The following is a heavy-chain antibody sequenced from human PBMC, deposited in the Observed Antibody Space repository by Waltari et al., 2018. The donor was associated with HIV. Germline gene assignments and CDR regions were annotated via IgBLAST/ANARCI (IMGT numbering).Heavy chain of an antibody. J-gene: IGHJ4*02. Sequence: HLQLQESGPGLVKPSETLSLTCTVSGDSIGRSAYFWGWLRQPPGKGLEWIGSIYYSGNTYYNPSLKSRVTISVDTSKNQFSLRLTSVTAADTAVYHCARALIFCNNGICYRDEFDFWGQGTLVTVSS. V-gene: IGHV4-39*01. D-gene: IGHD2-8*01. CDR1: GDSIGRSAYF. CDR3: ARALIFCNNGICYRDEFDF. CDR2: IYYSGNT.